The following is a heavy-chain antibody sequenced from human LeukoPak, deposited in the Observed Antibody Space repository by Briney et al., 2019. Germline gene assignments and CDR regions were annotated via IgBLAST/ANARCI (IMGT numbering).Heavy chain of an antibody. J-gene: IGHJ5*02. V-gene: IGHV1-46*01. CDR2: INPSGGST. D-gene: IGHD3-3*01. CDR3: ARGGTIFGVVTDNWFDP. CDR1: GYTFTSYY. Sequence: ASVKVSCKASGYTFTSYYMHWVRQAPGQGLEWMGIINPSGGSTSYAQKFQGRVTMTRDTSTSTVYMEPSSLRSEDTAVYYCARGGTIFGVVTDNWFDPWGQGTLVTVSS.